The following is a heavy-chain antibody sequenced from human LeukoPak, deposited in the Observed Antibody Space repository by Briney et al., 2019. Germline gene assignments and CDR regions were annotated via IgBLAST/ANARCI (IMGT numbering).Heavy chain of an antibody. CDR2: IYTSGST. V-gene: IGHV4-61*02. D-gene: IGHD3-22*01. CDR1: GVSISSGSYY. J-gene: IGHJ3*02. Sequence: SQTLSLTCTVSGVSISSGSYYWSWIRQPAGKGLEWIGRIYTSGSTNYNPSLKSRVTISVDTSKNKFSLKLSSVTAADTAVYYCARGGYYYDSSGYYYDAFDIWGQGTMVTVSS. CDR3: ARGGYYYDSSGYYYDAFDI.